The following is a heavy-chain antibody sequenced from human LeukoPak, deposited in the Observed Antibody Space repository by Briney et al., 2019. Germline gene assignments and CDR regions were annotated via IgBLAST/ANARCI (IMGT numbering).Heavy chain of an antibody. Sequence: PGGSLRLSCAASGFTFSSYAMSWVRQAPGKGLEWVSAISGSGGSTYYADSVKGRFTISRDNSKNTLYLQMNSLRAEDTAVYYCAKDPTGDYILLVGMDVWGQGTTVTVSS. CDR3: AKDPTGDYILLVGMDV. CDR2: ISGSGGST. CDR1: GFTFSSYA. J-gene: IGHJ6*02. V-gene: IGHV3-23*01. D-gene: IGHD4-17*01.